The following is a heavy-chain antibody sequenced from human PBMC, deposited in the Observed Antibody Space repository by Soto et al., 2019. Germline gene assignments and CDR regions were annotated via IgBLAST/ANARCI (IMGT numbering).Heavy chain of an antibody. CDR1: GFTFSGYY. V-gene: IGHV3-9*01. CDR2: ISWNSGSI. D-gene: IGHD6-13*01. CDR3: AKSPRGKQHLYNWFDP. J-gene: IGHJ5*02. Sequence: GGSLRLSCAASGFTFSGYYMTWVRQSPGKGLEWVSGISWNSGSIGYADSVKGRFTISRDNAKNSLYLQMNSLRVEDTALYYCAKSPRGKQHLYNWFDPWGQGTLVTVSS.